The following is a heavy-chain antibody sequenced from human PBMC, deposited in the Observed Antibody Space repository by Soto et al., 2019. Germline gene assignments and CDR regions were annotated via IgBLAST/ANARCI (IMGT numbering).Heavy chain of an antibody. D-gene: IGHD3-10*01. CDR3: ARGGNYYGSGSYSDYYYGMDV. Sequence: WGSLRLSCAASGFTFSSYDMRWVLQATGKGLEWVSAIGTAGDTYYPGSVKGRFTISRENAKNSLYLQMNSLRAGDTAVYYCARGGNYYGSGSYSDYYYGMDVWGQGTTVTVSS. CDR1: GFTFSSYD. CDR2: IGTAGDT. J-gene: IGHJ6*02. V-gene: IGHV3-13*04.